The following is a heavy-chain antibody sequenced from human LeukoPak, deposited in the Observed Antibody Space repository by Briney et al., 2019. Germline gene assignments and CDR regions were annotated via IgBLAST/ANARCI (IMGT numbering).Heavy chain of an antibody. V-gene: IGHV3-11*01. D-gene: IGHD6-13*01. CDR3: ARVGKDVHVAAGDSDYYYYYMDV. Sequence: GGSLRLSCAASGFTFSDYYMSWIRQAPGKGLEWVSYISSSGSTIYYADSVKGRFTISRDNAKNSLYLQMNSLRAEDTAVYYCARVGKDVHVAAGDSDYYYYYMDVWGKGTTVTVSS. CDR1: GFTFSDYY. J-gene: IGHJ6*03. CDR2: ISSSGSTI.